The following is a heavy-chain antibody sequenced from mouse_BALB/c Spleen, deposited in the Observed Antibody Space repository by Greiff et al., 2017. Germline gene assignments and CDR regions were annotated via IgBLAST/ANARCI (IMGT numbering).Heavy chain of an antibody. Sequence: QVQLKQSGPDLVAPSQSLSITCTVSGFSLINYGVHWVRQPPGKGLEWLVVIWSDGSTTYNSALKSRLSISKDNSKSQVFLKMNSLQTDDTAMYYCARHVHLRGGAMDYWGQGTSVTVSS. J-gene: IGHJ4*01. CDR1: GFSLINYG. V-gene: IGHV2-6-2*01. CDR2: IWSDGST. CDR3: ARHVHLRGGAMDY.